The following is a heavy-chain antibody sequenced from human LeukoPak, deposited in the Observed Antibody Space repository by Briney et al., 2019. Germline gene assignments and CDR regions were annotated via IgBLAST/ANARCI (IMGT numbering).Heavy chain of an antibody. Sequence: PSETLSLTCAVYGGSFSGYYWSWIRQPPGKGLEWIGEINHSGSTNCNPSLKSRVTISVDTSKNQFSLKLSSVTAADTAVYYCARAPIVGARRDFDYWGQGTLVTVSS. J-gene: IGHJ4*02. CDR3: ARAPIVGARRDFDY. V-gene: IGHV4-34*01. CDR1: GGSFSGYY. D-gene: IGHD1-26*01. CDR2: INHSGST.